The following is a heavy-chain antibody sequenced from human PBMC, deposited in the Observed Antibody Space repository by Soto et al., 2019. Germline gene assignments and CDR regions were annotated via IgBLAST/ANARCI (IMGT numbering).Heavy chain of an antibody. CDR2: IFSNGRT. CDR3: ARGGDNSPWYYSL. D-gene: IGHD3-10*01. Sequence: SETLSLTCTVSGGSINNNYWSWIRQPPGRGLEWIGYIFSNGRTNYNPSLESRVTISVDTSKNQLSLKLRSVTAADTAVYYCARGGDNSPWYYSLWGQGTLVT. V-gene: IGHV4-59*01. J-gene: IGHJ4*02. CDR1: GGSINNNY.